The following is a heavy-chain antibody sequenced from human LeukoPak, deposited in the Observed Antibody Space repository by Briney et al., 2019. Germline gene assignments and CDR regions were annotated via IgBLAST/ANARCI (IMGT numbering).Heavy chain of an antibody. J-gene: IGHJ4*02. V-gene: IGHV3-23*01. CDR1: GFPFSSHA. CDR3: ARDPGVVAFHYFDY. Sequence: GSLRLSCAASGFPFSSHAMGWVRQAPGKGLEWVSGIGGLGGSTYYAGSVKGRFTISRDNSQNTLYLHMNSLRADDTAVYYCARDPGVVAFHYFDYWGQGSLVTVSS. CDR2: IGGLGGST. D-gene: IGHD3-3*01.